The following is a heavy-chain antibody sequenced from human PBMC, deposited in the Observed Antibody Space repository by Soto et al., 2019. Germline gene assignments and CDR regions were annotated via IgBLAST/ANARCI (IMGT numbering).Heavy chain of an antibody. Sequence: ASVKVSCKASGYTFTSYDINWVRQATGQGLEWMGWMNPNSGNTGYAQKFQGRVTMTRSTSISTAYMELSSLRSEDTAVYYCARTHYDSSGGHWFDPWGQGTLVTVSS. CDR2: MNPNSGNT. J-gene: IGHJ5*02. CDR3: ARTHYDSSGGHWFDP. CDR1: GYTFTSYD. D-gene: IGHD3-22*01. V-gene: IGHV1-8*01.